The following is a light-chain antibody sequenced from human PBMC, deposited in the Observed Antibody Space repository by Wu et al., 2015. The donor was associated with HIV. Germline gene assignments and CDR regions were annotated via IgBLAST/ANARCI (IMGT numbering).Light chain of an antibody. CDR1: QSVSRN. V-gene: IGKV3-15*01. CDR2: GAS. J-gene: IGKJ1*01. CDR3: QQYSDWPTLT. Sequence: EIVMTQSPATLSVSPGERATLSCRASQSVSRNLAWYQQKPGQAPRLLFYGASTRATGIPARFSGSGSGTEFTLTISSMRSEDFAIYYCQQYSDWPTLTFGQGTKVEIK.